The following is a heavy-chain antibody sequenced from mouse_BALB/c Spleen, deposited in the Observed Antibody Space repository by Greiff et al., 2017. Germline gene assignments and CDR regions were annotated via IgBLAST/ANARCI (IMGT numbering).Heavy chain of an antibody. V-gene: IGHV14-3*02. Sequence: EVQLQQSGAELVKPGASVKLSCTASGFNIKDTYMHWVKQRPEQGLEWIGRIDPANGNTKYDPKFQGKATITADTSSNTAYLQLSSLTSEDTAVYYCARAGIYYDYDDAMDYWGQGTSVTVSS. CDR1: GFNIKDTY. CDR2: IDPANGNT. D-gene: IGHD2-4*01. J-gene: IGHJ4*01. CDR3: ARAGIYYDYDDAMDY.